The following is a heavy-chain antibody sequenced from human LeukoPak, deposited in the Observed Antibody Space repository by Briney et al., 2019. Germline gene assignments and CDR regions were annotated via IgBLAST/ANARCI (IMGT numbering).Heavy chain of an antibody. V-gene: IGHV4-39*01. Sequence: PSETLSLTCTVSGGSISSSSYYWGWIRQSPGTGLEWIGSIYYSGSIYYNPSLKSRVTISVDTSKNQFSLKVSSVTAADTAVYYCARRADYVAFDIWGQGTMVTVSS. CDR3: ARRADYVAFDI. D-gene: IGHD4/OR15-4a*01. CDR1: GGSISSSSYY. CDR2: IYYSGSI. J-gene: IGHJ3*02.